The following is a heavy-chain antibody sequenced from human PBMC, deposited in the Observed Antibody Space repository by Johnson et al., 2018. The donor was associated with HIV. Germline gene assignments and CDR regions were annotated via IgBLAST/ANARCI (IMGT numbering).Heavy chain of an antibody. Sequence: VQLVESGGGLVQPGGSLRLSCAVSGFTFSNHHMTWVRQAPGKGLEWVANINQDGSDKYYVDSVKGRFTISRDNAQNSLYLQMNSLRAEDTAVYYCAGDGYSSGWYGNDAFDIWGQGTMVTVSS. V-gene: IGHV3-7*01. CDR3: AGDGYSSGWYGNDAFDI. J-gene: IGHJ3*02. D-gene: IGHD6-19*01. CDR2: INQDGSDK. CDR1: GFTFSNHH.